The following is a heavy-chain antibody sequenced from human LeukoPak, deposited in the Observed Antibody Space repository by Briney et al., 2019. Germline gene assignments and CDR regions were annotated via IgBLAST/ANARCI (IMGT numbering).Heavy chain of an antibody. Sequence: SETLSLTCTVSGGSISSYYWSWIRQPPGKGLEWIGYIYYSGSTNYDPSLKSRVTISVDTSKNQFSLKLSSVTAADTAVYYCATTLGSYYDYWGQGTLVTVSS. CDR1: GGSISSYY. J-gene: IGHJ4*02. D-gene: IGHD1-26*01. CDR2: IYYSGST. CDR3: ATTLGSYYDY. V-gene: IGHV4-59*01.